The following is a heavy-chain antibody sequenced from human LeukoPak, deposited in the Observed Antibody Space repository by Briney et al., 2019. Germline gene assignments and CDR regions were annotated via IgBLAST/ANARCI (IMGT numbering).Heavy chain of an antibody. Sequence: PGGSLRLSCAASGFTFYDYGMSWVRQAPGKGLEWVSGINWNGGSTGYADSVKGRFTISRDNAKNSLYLQMNSLRAEDTALYHCARVYYYGSGSYYNPFDYWGQGTLVTVSS. CDR2: INWNGGST. V-gene: IGHV3-20*01. CDR3: ARVYYYGSGSYYNPFDY. J-gene: IGHJ4*02. CDR1: GFTFYDYG. D-gene: IGHD3-10*01.